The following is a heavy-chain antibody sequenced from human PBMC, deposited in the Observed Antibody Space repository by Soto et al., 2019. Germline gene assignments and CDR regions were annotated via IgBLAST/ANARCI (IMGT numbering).Heavy chain of an antibody. J-gene: IGHJ6*03. CDR2: ISWNSGQL. D-gene: IGHD4-17*01. CDR1: GFNFENYA. CDR3: AKDKSTGEYSYYRYMDV. V-gene: IGHV3-9*01. Sequence: EVLLVESGGGLVQPDRPLRLSCEASGFNFENYAMHWVRQAPGKGLEWVSAISWNSGQLDYAGSVRGRFTISRDNGTNSLYLEMNSLRPDDTALYFCAKDKSTGEYSYYRYMDVWGRGTTVIVSS.